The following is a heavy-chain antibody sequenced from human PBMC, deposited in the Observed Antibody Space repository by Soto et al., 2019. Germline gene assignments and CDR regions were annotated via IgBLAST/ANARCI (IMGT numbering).Heavy chain of an antibody. V-gene: IGHV4-39*01. CDR1: GGSISSSSYY. Sequence: SETLSLTCTVSGGSISSSSYYWGWIRQPPGKGLEWIGSIYYSGSTYYNPSLKSRVTISVDTSKNQFSLKLSSVTAADTAVYYWAKATATAIPYDYWGQGSLVTVSS. J-gene: IGHJ4*02. CDR3: AKATATAIPYDY. CDR2: IYYSGST. D-gene: IGHD2-2*02.